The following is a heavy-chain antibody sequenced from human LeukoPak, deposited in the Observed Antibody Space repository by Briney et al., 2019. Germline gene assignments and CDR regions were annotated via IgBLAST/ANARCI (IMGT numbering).Heavy chain of an antibody. V-gene: IGHV3-30*03. CDR3: ARDHQLQNGNWFDP. CDR1: GFTFSSYG. CDR2: ISYDGSSK. D-gene: IGHD2-2*01. J-gene: IGHJ5*02. Sequence: GGSLRLSCAASGFTFSSYGMHWVRQAPGKGLEWVAAISYDGSSKYYAGSVMGRFSVSRDNSKNTLYLQLSSLRPEDTAVYYCARDHQLQNGNWFDPWGQGTLVTVSS.